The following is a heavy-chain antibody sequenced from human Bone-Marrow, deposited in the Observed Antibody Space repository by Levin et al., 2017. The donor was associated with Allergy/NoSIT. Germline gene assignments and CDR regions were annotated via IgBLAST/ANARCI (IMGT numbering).Heavy chain of an antibody. CDR1: GFTFRNYA. J-gene: IGHJ4*02. Sequence: GESLKISCEASGFTFRNYAMHWVRQAPGKGLEWVAVIWSDGNNQYYAGSVKGRFIISRDNSKNTLYLQMNSLRAEDTGSYYCARDWALTGIAEPTILNDHWGQGTLVTVSS. CDR2: IWSDGNNQ. V-gene: IGHV3-33*01. CDR3: ARDWALTGIAEPTILNDH. D-gene: IGHD3-9*01.